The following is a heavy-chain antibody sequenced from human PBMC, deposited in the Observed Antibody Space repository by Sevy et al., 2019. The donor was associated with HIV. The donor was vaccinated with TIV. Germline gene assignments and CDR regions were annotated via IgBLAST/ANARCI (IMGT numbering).Heavy chain of an antibody. D-gene: IGHD3-22*01. CDR1: GFSFNTHA. CDR3: ARNPNYSDDSSGSVHDAFDI. CDR2: ISYDGTIK. J-gene: IGHJ3*02. Sequence: GGSLRLSCAASGFSFNTHAMHWVRQAPGKGLEWVTIISYDGTIKYYAESVKGRFTISRDNSKNTLYLQMNSLSTDDTAVYYCARNPNYSDDSSGSVHDAFDIWGQGTTVTVSS. V-gene: IGHV3-30-3*01.